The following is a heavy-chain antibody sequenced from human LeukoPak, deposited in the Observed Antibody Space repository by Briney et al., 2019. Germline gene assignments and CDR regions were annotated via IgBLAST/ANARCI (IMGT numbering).Heavy chain of an antibody. V-gene: IGHV3-21*01. Sequence: KPGGSLRLSCAASGFTFSSYSMNWVRQAPGKGLEWVSSISSSSSYIYYADSVKGRFTISRDNAKNSLYLQMNSLRAEDTAVYYCAGDEFDRYCSSTSCWGQGTLVTVSS. D-gene: IGHD2-2*01. CDR3: AGDEFDRYCSSTSC. CDR1: GFTFSSYS. J-gene: IGHJ4*02. CDR2: ISSSSSYI.